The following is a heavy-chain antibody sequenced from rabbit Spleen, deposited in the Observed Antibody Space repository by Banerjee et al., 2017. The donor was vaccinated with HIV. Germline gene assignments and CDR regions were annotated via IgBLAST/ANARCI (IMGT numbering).Heavy chain of an antibody. D-gene: IGHD1-1*01. V-gene: IGHV1S7*01. J-gene: IGHJ4*01. CDR1: GFTLSSYY. CDR2: IDPVFGIT. Sequence: QLEESGGGLVQPGGSLKLSCKASGFTLSSYYMNWVRQAPGKGLEWIGYIDPVFGITYYANWVSGRFSISRENAQNTVFLQMTSLTAADTATYFCTRDDGSGHYIDGYFNLWGQGTLVTVS. CDR3: TRDDGSGHYIDGYFNL.